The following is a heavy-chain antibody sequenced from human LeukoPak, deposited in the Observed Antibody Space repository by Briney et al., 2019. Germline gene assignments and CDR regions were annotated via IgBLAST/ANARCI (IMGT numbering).Heavy chain of an antibody. V-gene: IGHV4-4*02. CDR2: IYNSGST. CDR3: ARGTGPFDP. J-gene: IGHJ5*02. Sequence: SGTLSLTCAVSGGSISSYNWWSWVRQPPGKGLEWIGVIYNSGSTNYNPSLKGRVTISVDNSKNQFSLKVSSVTAADTAVYYCARGTGPFDPWGQGTLVTVSS. D-gene: IGHD3/OR15-3a*01. CDR1: GGSISSYNW.